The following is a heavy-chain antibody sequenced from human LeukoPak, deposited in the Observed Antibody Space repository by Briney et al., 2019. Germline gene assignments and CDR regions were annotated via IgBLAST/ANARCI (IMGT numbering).Heavy chain of an antibody. CDR1: GFTVSSNY. D-gene: IGHD2-2*01. V-gene: IGHV3-66*01. CDR2: IYSCGST. Sequence: GGSLRLSCAASGFTVSSNYMSWVRQAPGKGLEWVSVIYSCGSTYYADSVKGRFTISRDNSKNTLYLQMNSLRAEDTAVYYCARLLDEGYCSSTSAPFDPWGQGTLVTVSP. J-gene: IGHJ5*02. CDR3: ARLLDEGYCSSTSAPFDP.